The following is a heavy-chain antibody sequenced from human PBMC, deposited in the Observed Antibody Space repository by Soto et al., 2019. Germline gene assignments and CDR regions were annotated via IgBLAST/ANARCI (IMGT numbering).Heavy chain of an antibody. Sequence: QVQLVQSGAEVKKPGASVKVSCKASGYTFTSYDINWVRQATGQGLEWMGWMNPNSGNTGYAQKFQGRVTMTRNTSISTAYIELSSLRSEATAVYYCASILFGVVIFYYYGMDVWGQGTTVTVSS. J-gene: IGHJ6*02. V-gene: IGHV1-8*01. D-gene: IGHD3-3*01. CDR1: GYTFTSYD. CDR3: ASILFGVVIFYYYGMDV. CDR2: MNPNSGNT.